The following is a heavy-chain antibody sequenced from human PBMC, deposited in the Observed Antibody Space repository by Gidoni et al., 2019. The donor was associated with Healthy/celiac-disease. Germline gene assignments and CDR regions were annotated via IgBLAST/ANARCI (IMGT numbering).Heavy chain of an antibody. CDR1: GFTFSSYG. J-gene: IGHJ4*02. Sequence: QVQLVESGGGVVQPGRSLRLSCAASGFTFSSYGMHWVRQAPGKGLEWVAVIWYDGSNKYYADSVKGRFTISRDNSKNTLYLQMNSLRAEDTAVYYCARDPIRNYYDSSGTFDYWGQGTLVTVSS. V-gene: IGHV3-33*01. CDR2: IWYDGSNK. D-gene: IGHD3-22*01. CDR3: ARDPIRNYYDSSGTFDY.